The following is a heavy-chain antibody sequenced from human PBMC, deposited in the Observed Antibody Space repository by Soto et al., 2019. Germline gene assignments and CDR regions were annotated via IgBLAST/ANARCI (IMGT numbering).Heavy chain of an antibody. CDR2: ITGSSRFI. CDR3: ARVGGGIVVVPGANRGDY. J-gene: IGHJ4*02. D-gene: IGHD2-2*01. CDR1: GFTFSTYT. V-gene: IGHV3-21*01. Sequence: LRLSCAASGFTFSTYTMNWVRQAPGKGLEWVSSITGSSRFIYYADSVKGRFTISRDNAEKSLYLQMNSLRAEDTAVYYCARVGGGIVVVPGANRGDYWGQGTLVTVSS.